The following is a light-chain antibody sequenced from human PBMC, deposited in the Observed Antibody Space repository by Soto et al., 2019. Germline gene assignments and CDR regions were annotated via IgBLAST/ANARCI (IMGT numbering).Light chain of an antibody. CDR2: GAS. J-gene: IGKJ1*01. V-gene: IGKV3-20*01. Sequence: EIVLTQSPGTLSLSPGEKATLSCRASQDIKNSYVAWYQHKPGRDPRLLIYGASSSSPGIPDLSSGSGSGTDFTLIISRMEPEDCAVYYCQQDGSSPPWTFGQGTKVEIK. CDR1: QDIKNSY. CDR3: QQDGSSPPWT.